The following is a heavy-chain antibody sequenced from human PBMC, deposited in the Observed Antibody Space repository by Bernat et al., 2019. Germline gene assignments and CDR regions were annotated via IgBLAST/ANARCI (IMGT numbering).Heavy chain of an antibody. D-gene: IGHD3-22*01. J-gene: IGHJ4*02. CDR2: ISYDGSNK. Sequence: QVQLVESGGGVVQPGRSLRLSCAASGFTFSSYGMHWVRQAPGRGLEWVAFISYDGSNKYYVDSVKGRFTISRDNSKNTLYMQMNSLSAEDSAVYYCAKGLPPFYYDSSAPLDYWVQGTLVTVSS. V-gene: IGHV3-30*18. CDR3: AKGLPPFYYDSSAPLDY. CDR1: GFTFSSYG.